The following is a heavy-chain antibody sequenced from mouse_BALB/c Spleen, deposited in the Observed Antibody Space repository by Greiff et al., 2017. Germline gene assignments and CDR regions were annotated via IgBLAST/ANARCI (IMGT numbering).Heavy chain of an antibody. CDR2: IDPENGDT. Sequence: EVQLQQSGAELVRSGASVKLSCTASGFNIKDYYMHWVKQRPEQGLEWIGWIDPENGDTEYAPKFQGKATMTADTSSNTAYLQLSSLTSEDTAVYYCNNNKFAYWGQGTLVTVSA. CDR1: GFNIKDYY. CDR3: NNNKFAY. J-gene: IGHJ3*01. V-gene: IGHV14-4*02.